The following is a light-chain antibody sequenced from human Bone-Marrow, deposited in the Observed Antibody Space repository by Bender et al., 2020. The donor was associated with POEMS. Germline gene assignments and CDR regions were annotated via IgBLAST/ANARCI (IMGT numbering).Light chain of an antibody. J-gene: IGLJ3*02. CDR2: EGT. V-gene: IGLV2-23*01. CDR3: CSYADSSTWV. Sequence: LTQPHSVSESPGKTVTISCTGSSGSIASNYVSWYQHHPNKAPKLIIYEGTKRPSGVSNRFSGSKSGNTASLTISGLQAEDEADYYCCSYADSSTWVFGGGTKLTVL. CDR1: SGSIASNY.